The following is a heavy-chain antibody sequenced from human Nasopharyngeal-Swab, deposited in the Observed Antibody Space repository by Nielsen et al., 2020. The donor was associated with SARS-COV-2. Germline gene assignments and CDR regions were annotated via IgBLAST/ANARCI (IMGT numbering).Heavy chain of an antibody. V-gene: IGHV3-53*01. Sequence: GGSLRLSCAASGFTVSSNYMSWVRQAPGKGLEWVSVIYSGGSTYYADSVKGRFTISRDNSKNTLYPQMNSLRAEDTAVYYCARGYCTNGVCYRDAFDIWGQGTMVTVSS. J-gene: IGHJ3*02. CDR2: IYSGGST. D-gene: IGHD2-8*01. CDR1: GFTVSSNY. CDR3: ARGYCTNGVCYRDAFDI.